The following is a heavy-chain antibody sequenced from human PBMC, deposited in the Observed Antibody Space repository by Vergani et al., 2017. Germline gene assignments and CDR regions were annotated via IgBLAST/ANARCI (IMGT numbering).Heavy chain of an antibody. CDR1: GFTFSTYA. CDR2: LTGGGGST. CDR3: VKDAGSYENFFDS. V-gene: IGHV3-23*01. D-gene: IGHD1-26*01. J-gene: IGHJ4*02. Sequence: EVQLLESGGSLKQPGGSVRLSCAASGFTFSTYAMHWVRQAPGKGLEWVSALTGGGGSTYYAGSFKGRFIISRDNSRDTLYLQMNSLRPEDTGTYYCVKDAGSYENFFDSWGQGTLVTVSS.